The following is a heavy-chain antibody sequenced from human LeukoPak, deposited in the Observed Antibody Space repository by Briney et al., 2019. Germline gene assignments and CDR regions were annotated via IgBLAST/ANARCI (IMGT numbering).Heavy chain of an antibody. CDR1: GYTFISYG. CDR2: ISAYNGNT. Sequence: ASVKVSCKASGYTFISYGISWVRQAPGQGLEWMGWISAYNGNTNYAQKLQGRVTMTTDTSTSTAYMELRSLRSDDTAVYYCAAGYFDWLSPHYYYYYGMDVWGQGTTVTVSS. CDR3: AAGYFDWLSPHYYYYYGMDV. V-gene: IGHV1-18*01. D-gene: IGHD3-9*01. J-gene: IGHJ6*02.